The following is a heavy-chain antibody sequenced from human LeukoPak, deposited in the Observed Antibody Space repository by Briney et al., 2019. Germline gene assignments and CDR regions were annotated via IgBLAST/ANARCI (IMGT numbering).Heavy chain of an antibody. CDR1: GFTVNTNP. J-gene: IGHJ5*02. V-gene: IGHV3-53*01. Sequence: GGSLRLLCTVCGFTVNTNPWSWVRQPPGKGLEWVSFIYSGSDTHYSDSVKGRFIISRDNAKNSLYLQMNSLRVEDTAVYYCARWKQLVRSPFDPWGQGTLVTVSS. D-gene: IGHD6-13*01. CDR3: ARWKQLVRSPFDP. CDR2: IYSGSDT.